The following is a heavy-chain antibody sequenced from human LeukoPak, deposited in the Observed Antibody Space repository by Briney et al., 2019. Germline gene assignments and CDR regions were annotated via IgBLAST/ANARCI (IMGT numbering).Heavy chain of an antibody. CDR1: GFTFSSFG. J-gene: IGHJ4*02. CDR3: AKVTTSSGYYFCFDH. Sequence: PGGSLRLSCAASGFTFSSFGMHWVRQAPGKGLEWVAVLSFDGSNKYYADSVKGRFTISRDTSKNTLYLEMNSLIVENAAVYYFAKVTTSSGYYFCFDHWGQGTLVPVSS. CDR2: LSFDGSNK. V-gene: IGHV3-30*18. D-gene: IGHD3-22*01.